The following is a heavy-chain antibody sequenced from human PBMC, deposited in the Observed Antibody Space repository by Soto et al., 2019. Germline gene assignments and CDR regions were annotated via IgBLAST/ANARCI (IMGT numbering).Heavy chain of an antibody. CDR2: ISGRGDKT. J-gene: IGHJ4*02. CDR3: AKGGWGTVLDY. V-gene: IGHV3-23*01. D-gene: IGHD1-7*01. Sequence: EVQLLESGGALVQPGGSLRLSCAASGFTFSTYAIIWARQAPGKGLEWVSVISGRGDKTYYADSVKGRFTISRDNSKNTVFLQMNSLKVDDTAVYYCAKGGWGTVLDYWGQGTLVTVSS. CDR1: GFTFSTYA.